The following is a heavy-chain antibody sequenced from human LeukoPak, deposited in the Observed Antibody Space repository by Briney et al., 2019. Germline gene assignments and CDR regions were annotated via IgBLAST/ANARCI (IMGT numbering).Heavy chain of an antibody. D-gene: IGHD6-13*01. J-gene: IGHJ4*02. V-gene: IGHV3-9*01. CDR3: GKDMYSSSWNFFDY. CDR2: ITWNSGSI. CDR1: GFTFDDYA. Sequence: PGGSLRLSCEASGFTFDDYAMHWVRQVPGKGLEWVSGITWNSGSIDYADSVKGRFTISRDNAKNSLYLQMNSLRAEDTALYYCGKDMYSSSWNFFDYWGRGILVTVSS.